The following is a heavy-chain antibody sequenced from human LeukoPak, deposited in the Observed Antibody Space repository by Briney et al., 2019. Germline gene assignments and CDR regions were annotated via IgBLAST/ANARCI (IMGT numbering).Heavy chain of an antibody. V-gene: IGHV4-30-4*01. Sequence: SQTLSLTCTVSGGSISSGDYYWSWIRQPPGKGLEWIGYIYYSGSTYYNPSLKSRVTISVDTSKNQFSLKLSSVTAADTAVYYCARHGYCSGGSCPGYYGMDVWGQGTTVTVSS. J-gene: IGHJ6*02. D-gene: IGHD2-15*01. CDR3: ARHGYCSGGSCPGYYGMDV. CDR2: IYYSGST. CDR1: GGSISSGDYY.